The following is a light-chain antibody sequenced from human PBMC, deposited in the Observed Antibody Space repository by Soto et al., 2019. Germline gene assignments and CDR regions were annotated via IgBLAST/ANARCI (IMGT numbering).Light chain of an antibody. CDR3: SSDAGNYNYV. Sequence: SALTQPASVSGSPGQSITISCTGTSSDVGGYNFVSWYQQYPGEAPKLMIYEVSNRPSGVSNRFSGSKSGNTASLTISGLQAEDEADYFCSSDAGNYNYVFGTGTKVTVL. CDR1: SSDVGGYNF. CDR2: EVS. V-gene: IGLV2-14*01. J-gene: IGLJ1*01.